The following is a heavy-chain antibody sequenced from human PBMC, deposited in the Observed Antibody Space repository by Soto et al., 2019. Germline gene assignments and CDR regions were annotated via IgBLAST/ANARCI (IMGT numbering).Heavy chain of an antibody. D-gene: IGHD6-13*01. Sequence: QVHLVQSGAEVKKPGASVKLSCKTSGYTFTNFDVNWVRQAAGQGLEWMGWMSPNSENKGYAQKFQGRLSMTRDTSITTAYMELSSLTSEDTAVYYCARGFGSNWSTGGYNWVDFWGQGTLVTVSS. CDR3: ARGFGSNWSTGGYNWVDF. V-gene: IGHV1-8*01. CDR1: GYTFTNFD. J-gene: IGHJ5*01. CDR2: MSPNSENK.